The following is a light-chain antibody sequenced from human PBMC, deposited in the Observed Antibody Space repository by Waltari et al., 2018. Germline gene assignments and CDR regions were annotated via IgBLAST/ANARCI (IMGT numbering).Light chain of an antibody. CDR2: DVT. Sequence: QSALPQPRSVSGSPGQSVTISCTGSSSAIGGYDSVSWYQQHPGKAPKLVIYDVTKRPSGVPDRFSGSRSGTTASLTISGLQPEDEADYYCCSYAGGSYVFGTGTKVTVL. CDR3: CSYAGGSYV. V-gene: IGLV2-11*01. CDR1: SSAIGGYDS. J-gene: IGLJ1*01.